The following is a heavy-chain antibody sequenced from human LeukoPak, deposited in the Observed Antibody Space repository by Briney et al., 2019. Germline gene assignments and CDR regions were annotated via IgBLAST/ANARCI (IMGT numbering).Heavy chain of an antibody. J-gene: IGHJ3*02. V-gene: IGHV4-39*01. CDR1: GGSISSSSYY. Sequence: SETLSLTCTVSGGSISSSSYYWGWIRQPPGKGLEWIGSIYYSGSTYYNPSLKSRVTISVDTSKNQFSLKLSSVTAADTAVYYCYIVGADDALDIWGQGTMVTVSS. CDR3: YIVGADDALDI. D-gene: IGHD1-26*01. CDR2: IYYSGST.